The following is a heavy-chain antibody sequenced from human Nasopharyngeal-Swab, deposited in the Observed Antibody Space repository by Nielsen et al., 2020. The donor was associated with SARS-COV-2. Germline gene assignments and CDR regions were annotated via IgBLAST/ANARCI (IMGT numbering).Heavy chain of an antibody. CDR3: ARDTVKRRWLQLDSGYYYYYGMDV. Sequence: QPPGKGLEWIGEIYHSGSTNYNPSLKSRVTISVDKSKNQFSLKLSSVTAADTAVYYCARDTVKRRWLQLDSGYYYYYGMDVWGQGTTVTVSS. J-gene: IGHJ6*02. CDR2: IYHSGST. V-gene: IGHV4-4*02. D-gene: IGHD5-24*01.